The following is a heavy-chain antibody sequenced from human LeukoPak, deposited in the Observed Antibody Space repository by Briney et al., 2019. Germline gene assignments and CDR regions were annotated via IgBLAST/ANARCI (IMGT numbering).Heavy chain of an antibody. J-gene: IGHJ3*02. Sequence: SVKVSCKASGATFSSYAISWVRHAPGQGLEWVGRIIPILGIANYAQKFQGRVTITADKSTSTAYMELSSLRSEETAVYYCAREVVITGDAFDIWGQGTMVTVSS. CDR1: GATFSSYA. V-gene: IGHV1-69*04. CDR2: IIPILGIA. CDR3: AREVVITGDAFDI. D-gene: IGHD3-22*01.